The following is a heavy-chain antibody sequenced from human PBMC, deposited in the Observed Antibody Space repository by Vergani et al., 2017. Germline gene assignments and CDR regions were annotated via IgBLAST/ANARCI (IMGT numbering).Heavy chain of an antibody. Sequence: EVQLVESGGGIVKPGGSLRLSCVASGFSFRNAWMNWVRRTPGKGLEWVGRIKSTFDRGTTDYAAAVKGRFTISRDDSKNTLFLQMNALKTEDIGVYYCTTDXRYCGDGSCYWLRDHHYYGMDAWGQGTTVTVSS. D-gene: IGHD2-21*01. J-gene: IGHJ6*02. CDR2: IKSTFDRGTT. CDR1: GFSFRNAW. V-gene: IGHV3-15*07. CDR3: TTDXRYCGDGSCYWLRDHHYYGMDA.